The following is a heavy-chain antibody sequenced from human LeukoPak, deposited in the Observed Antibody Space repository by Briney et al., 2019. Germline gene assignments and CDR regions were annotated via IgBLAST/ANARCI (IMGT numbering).Heavy chain of an antibody. D-gene: IGHD6-19*01. Sequence: GGSLRVSCAASGFTFSTYAMHGVRQAPGKGREWVAFMSYDGSNKYYADSVKGRFTISRDNSKNTLYLQMNSLRAEDTALYYCAKNTVAATWGPFDYWGQGTLVTVSS. CDR2: MSYDGSNK. J-gene: IGHJ4*02. CDR3: AKNTVAATWGPFDY. V-gene: IGHV3-30*18. CDR1: GFTFSTYA.